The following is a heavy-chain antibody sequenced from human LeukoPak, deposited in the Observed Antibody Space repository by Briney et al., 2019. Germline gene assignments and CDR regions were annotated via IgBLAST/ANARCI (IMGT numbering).Heavy chain of an antibody. Sequence: ASVKVSCKASGYTFTGYYLHWVRQAPGQGLEWMGWINPNSGDTKSAQKFQGSVTMTRDTSISTAYMEVSRLRSDDTAVFYCARGGVIDAFDFWGQGTMVTVSS. D-gene: IGHD2-21*01. J-gene: IGHJ3*01. CDR2: INPNSGDT. CDR1: GYTFTGYY. V-gene: IGHV1-2*02. CDR3: ARGGVIDAFDF.